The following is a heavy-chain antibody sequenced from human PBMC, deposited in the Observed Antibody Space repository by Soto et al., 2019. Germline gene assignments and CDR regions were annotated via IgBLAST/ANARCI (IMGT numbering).Heavy chain of an antibody. D-gene: IGHD1-26*01. V-gene: IGHV4-59*01. CDR2: NSGTA. CDR1: GVSMSSSL. Sequence: QVQLQESGPGLVKPSETLSLTCSVSGVSMSSSLWSWIRQPPGKGLEWLGYNSGTAHYNPSLKSRLRISLDTSKNQFSQNLTSVTAADTALDFCARWMVGGSLDFWGQGIPVTVSS. CDR3: ARWMVGGSLDF. J-gene: IGHJ4*02.